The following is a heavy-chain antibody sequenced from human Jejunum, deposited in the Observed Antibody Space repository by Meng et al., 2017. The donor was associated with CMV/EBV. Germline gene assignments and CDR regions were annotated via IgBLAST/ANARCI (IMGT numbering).Heavy chain of an antibody. CDR2: ISSHGSSI. D-gene: IGHD7-27*01. Sequence: LSCVASGFTLSEYYMSWIRQAPGKGLEWVSYISSHGSSIYYADSVKGRFTVSRDNAKNSVYLQMNSLRAEDAAVYYCARNWGPIDYWGQGTLVTVSS. V-gene: IGHV3-11*01. CDR3: ARNWGPIDY. CDR1: GFTLSEYY. J-gene: IGHJ4*02.